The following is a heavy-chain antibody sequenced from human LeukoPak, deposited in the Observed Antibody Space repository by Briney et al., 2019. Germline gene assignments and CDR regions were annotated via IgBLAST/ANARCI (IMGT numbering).Heavy chain of an antibody. CDR3: ARDPGPREYHFDY. V-gene: IGHV3-21*01. Sequence: GGSLRLSCAASGFTFSSYSMNWVRQAPGKGLEWVSSISSSSSYIYYADSVKGRFTISRDNAKNSLYLQMNSLRAEDTAVYYCARDPGPREYHFDYWGQGTLVTVSS. D-gene: IGHD2-2*01. J-gene: IGHJ4*02. CDR2: ISSSSSYI. CDR1: GFTFSSYS.